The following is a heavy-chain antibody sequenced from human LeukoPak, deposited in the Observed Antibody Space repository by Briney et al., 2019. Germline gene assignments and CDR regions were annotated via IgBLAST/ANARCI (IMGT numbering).Heavy chain of an antibody. D-gene: IGHD3-9*01. V-gene: IGHV3-7*01. Sequence: GGSLRLSCAASGFPFSSYWMTWVRQAPGKGLEWVANIKQDGSEKYYVDSVKGRFTISRDNAKNSLYLQMNSLRAEDTAVYYCARVSVILTGYYPFDPWGQGTLVTVSS. J-gene: IGHJ5*02. CDR1: GFPFSSYW. CDR2: IKQDGSEK. CDR3: ARVSVILTGYYPFDP.